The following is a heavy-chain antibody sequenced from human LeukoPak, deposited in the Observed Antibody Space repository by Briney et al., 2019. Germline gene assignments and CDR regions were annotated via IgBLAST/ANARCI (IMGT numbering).Heavy chain of an antibody. D-gene: IGHD5-24*01. V-gene: IGHV3-66*01. CDR2: IYSGDNT. Sequence: GGSLRLSCAASGFTVSNNYMSWVRQAPGKGLEWVSVIYSGDNTYYVESVKGRFTISRDNSKNTLFLQMNRLRAEDTAVYYCARDGGKGYRNWFDPWGQGTLVTVSS. CDR1: GFTVSNNY. J-gene: IGHJ5*02. CDR3: ARDGGKGYRNWFDP.